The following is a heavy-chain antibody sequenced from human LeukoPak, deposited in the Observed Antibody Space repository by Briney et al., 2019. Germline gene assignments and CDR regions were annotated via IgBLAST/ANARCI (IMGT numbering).Heavy chain of an antibody. CDR2: ISGSGGTT. V-gene: IGHV3-23*01. D-gene: IGHD3-3*01. CDR3: AKDRNYDFTVDAFDI. CDR1: GFTFSSYA. Sequence: GSLRLSCAASGFTFSSYAMSWVRQAPGKGLEWVSTISGSGGTTYYADSVKGRFTISRDNSKNTLYLQMNSLRAEDTAVYYCAKDRNYDFTVDAFDIWGQGTMATVSS. J-gene: IGHJ3*02.